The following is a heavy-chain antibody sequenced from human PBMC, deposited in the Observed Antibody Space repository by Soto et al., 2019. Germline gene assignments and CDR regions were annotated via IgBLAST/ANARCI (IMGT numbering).Heavy chain of an antibody. J-gene: IGHJ4*02. D-gene: IGHD6-13*01. CDR1: GFTFSSYA. Sequence: GGSLRLSCAASGFTFSSYAMHWVRQAPGKGLEWVAVISYDGSNKYYADSVEGRFTISRDNSKNTLYLQMNSLRAEDTAVYYCARDRATYSSSWLIDYWGQGTLVTVSS. CDR2: ISYDGSNK. V-gene: IGHV3-30-3*01. CDR3: ARDRATYSSSWLIDY.